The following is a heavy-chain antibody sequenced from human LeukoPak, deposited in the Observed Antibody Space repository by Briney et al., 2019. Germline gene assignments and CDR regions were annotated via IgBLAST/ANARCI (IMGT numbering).Heavy chain of an antibody. Sequence: PGGSLRLSCVASGFTSSSYAMSWVRQAPGKGLDWVSAISGSGGSTYYADSVKGRFTISRDNSKNTLFLQMNSLRAEDTAVYYCAKDPYAILTGYRYYFDYWGQGTLVTVSS. CDR1: GFTSSSYA. J-gene: IGHJ4*02. CDR3: AKDPYAILTGYRYYFDY. V-gene: IGHV3-23*01. CDR2: ISGSGGST. D-gene: IGHD3-9*01.